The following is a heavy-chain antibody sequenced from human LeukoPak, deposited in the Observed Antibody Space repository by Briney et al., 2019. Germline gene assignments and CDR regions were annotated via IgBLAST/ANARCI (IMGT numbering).Heavy chain of an antibody. V-gene: IGHV3-48*04. CDR2: ISSSSSTI. CDR1: GFTFSSYS. J-gene: IGHJ6*02. CDR3: ARDDYDKIYYYYGMDV. Sequence: GGSLRLSCAASGFTFSSYSMNWVRQAPGKGLEWVSYISSSSSTIYYADSVKGRFTISRDNAKNSLYLQMNSLRAEDTAVYYCARDDYDKIYYYYGMDVWGQGTTVTVSS. D-gene: IGHD3-9*01.